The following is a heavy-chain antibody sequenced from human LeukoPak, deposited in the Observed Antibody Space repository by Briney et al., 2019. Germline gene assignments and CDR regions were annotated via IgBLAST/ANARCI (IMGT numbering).Heavy chain of an antibody. Sequence: PGGSLRLSCAASGFTFSNYAMHWVRQAPGKGLEWVAVISYDGSDKSYADSVKGRFTISRDNSKNTLYLQMNSLRAEDTALYYCAREVSEGFDFWGQGTLVTVSS. J-gene: IGHJ4*02. CDR2: ISYDGSDK. CDR3: AREVSEGFDF. D-gene: IGHD3-22*01. V-gene: IGHV3-30-3*01. CDR1: GFTFSNYA.